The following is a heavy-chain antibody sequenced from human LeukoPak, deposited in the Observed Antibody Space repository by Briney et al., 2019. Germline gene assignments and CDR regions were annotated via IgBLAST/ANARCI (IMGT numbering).Heavy chain of an antibody. CDR2: SASGGST. J-gene: IGHJ4*02. CDR1: GFTFSSYA. Sequence: GGSLRLSCAASGFTFSSYAMNWVRQAPGKGLEWVSASASGGSTYYADSVKGRFTISRDNSKNTLYLQMNSLRAEDTAVYYCARRAGAYSHPYDYWGQGTLVTVSS. V-gene: IGHV3-23*01. D-gene: IGHD4/OR15-4a*01. CDR3: ARRAGAYSHPYDY.